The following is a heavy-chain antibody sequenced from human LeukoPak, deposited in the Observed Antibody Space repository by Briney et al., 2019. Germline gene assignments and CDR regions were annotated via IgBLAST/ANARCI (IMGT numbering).Heavy chain of an antibody. D-gene: IGHD2-21*02. CDR1: GFTFSTYA. CDR2: ISDSGANT. J-gene: IGHJ4*02. CDR3: AKLLGVTAIDY. Sequence: PTGGSLRLSCAASGFTFSTYAMSWVRQAPGKGLEWVSTISDSGANTYYTDSVKGRFTISRDNSKNTLYLQMNSLRAEDTAVYYCAKLLGVTAIDYWGQGTLVTVSS. V-gene: IGHV3-23*01.